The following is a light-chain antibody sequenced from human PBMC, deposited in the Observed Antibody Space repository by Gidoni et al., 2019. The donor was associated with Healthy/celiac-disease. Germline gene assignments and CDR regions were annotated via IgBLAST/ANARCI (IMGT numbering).Light chain of an antibody. CDR3: QQSYSTPYT. J-gene: IGKJ2*01. CDR1: QSISSY. Sequence: IQMTQSPSSLSASVGDRVTITCRASQSISSYLNWYQQKPGKAPKLLIYAASSLQSGVPSRFSGSGSGTDFTLTISSLQPEDFATYYGQQSYSTPYTFXXXTKLEIK. V-gene: IGKV1-39*01. CDR2: AAS.